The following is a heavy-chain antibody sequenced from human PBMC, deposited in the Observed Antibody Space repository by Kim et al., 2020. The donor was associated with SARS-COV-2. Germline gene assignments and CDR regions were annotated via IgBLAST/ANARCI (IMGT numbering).Heavy chain of an antibody. CDR1: GGSISSGGYY. Sequence: SETLSLTCTVSGGSISSGGYYWSWIRQHPGKGLEWIGYIYYSGSTYYNPSLKSRVTISVDTSKNQFSLKLSSVTAADTAVYYCARDYYDSSGYSYYYYGMDVWGQGTTVTVSS. J-gene: IGHJ6*02. CDR3: ARDYYDSSGYSYYYYGMDV. V-gene: IGHV4-31*03. D-gene: IGHD3-22*01. CDR2: IYYSGST.